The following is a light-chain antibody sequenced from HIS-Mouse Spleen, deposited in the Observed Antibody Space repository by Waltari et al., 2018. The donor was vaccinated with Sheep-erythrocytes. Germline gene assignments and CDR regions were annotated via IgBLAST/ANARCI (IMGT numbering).Light chain of an antibody. J-gene: IGLJ2*01. CDR2: QDS. CDR3: QAWDSSVV. V-gene: IGLV3-1*01. Sequence: SYELTQPPSVSVSPGQTASITCSGDKLGDKYACWYQQKPGQSPVLVIYQDSKRPSGIPGRLSDSNTGNTATLTISGTQAMDEADYSCQAWDSSVVFGGGTKLTVL. CDR1: KLGDKY.